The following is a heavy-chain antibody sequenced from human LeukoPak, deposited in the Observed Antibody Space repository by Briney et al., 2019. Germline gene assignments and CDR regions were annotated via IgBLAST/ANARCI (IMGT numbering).Heavy chain of an antibody. V-gene: IGHV4-59*11. CDR1: DDSFSSHY. D-gene: IGHD4-17*01. J-gene: IGHJ3*02. CDR3: ARDLVTVTKGFDI. CDR2: ISYIGST. Sequence: SETLSLTCAVSDDSFSSHYWTWIRQPPGKGLEWIGYISYIGSTDYNPSLKSRVTISIDTSKNQFSLKLSSVTAADTAVYYCARDLVTVTKGFDIWGQGTMVSVSS.